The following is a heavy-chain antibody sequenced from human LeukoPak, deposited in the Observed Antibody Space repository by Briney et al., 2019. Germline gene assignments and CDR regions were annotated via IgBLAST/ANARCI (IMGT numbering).Heavy chain of an antibody. CDR3: ARGRYGWLPFDF. J-gene: IGHJ4*02. CDR2: IYYSGST. Sequence: SQTLSLTCTVSGGSISSGGYYWSWIRQHPGKGLEWIGYIYYSGSTNYNPSLKSRVTISVDTSKNQFTLKLSSVTAADTALYYCARGRYGWLPFDFWGQGTLVTVSS. CDR1: GGSISSGGYY. D-gene: IGHD3-16*01. V-gene: IGHV4-31*03.